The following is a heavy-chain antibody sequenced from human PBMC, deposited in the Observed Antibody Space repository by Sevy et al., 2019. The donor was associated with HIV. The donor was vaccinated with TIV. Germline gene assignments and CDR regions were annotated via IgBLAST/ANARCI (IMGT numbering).Heavy chain of an antibody. V-gene: IGHV1-69*13. Sequence: ASVTVSCKASGGTFSSYAISWVRQAPGQGLEWMGGIIPIFGTANYAQKFQGRVTITADESTSTAYMELSSLRSEDTAVYYCARGTTYGDYAFDYWGQGTLVTVSS. CDR3: ARGTTYGDYAFDY. CDR2: IIPIFGTA. CDR1: GGTFSSYA. D-gene: IGHD4-17*01. J-gene: IGHJ4*02.